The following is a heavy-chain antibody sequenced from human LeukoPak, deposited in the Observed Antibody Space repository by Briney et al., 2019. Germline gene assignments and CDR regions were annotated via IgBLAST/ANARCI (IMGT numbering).Heavy chain of an antibody. CDR2: IGGSGGRT. Sequence: GGSLRLSCAASGFTFSSYAMSWVRQAPGKGLEWVSGIGGSGGRTYYADSVKGRFTISRDNSKNTVYLQMNSLRAEDTAVYYCAERDAVGFDYWGQGTLVTVSS. CDR1: GFTFSSYA. CDR3: AERDAVGFDY. V-gene: IGHV3-23*01. J-gene: IGHJ4*02. D-gene: IGHD3-16*01.